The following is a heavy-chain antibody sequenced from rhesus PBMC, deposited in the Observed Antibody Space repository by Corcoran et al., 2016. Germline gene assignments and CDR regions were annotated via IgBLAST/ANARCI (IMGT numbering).Heavy chain of an antibody. CDR3: ARDRYSGYSYGAFDF. J-gene: IGHJ3*01. D-gene: IGHD5-24*01. CDR1: GGSISESYR. V-gene: IGHV4S10*01. Sequence: QVQLQESGPGVVKPSETLSLPCAVSGGSISESYRWSWIRQPPGKGLDWIGHIYGSSTSTNSNPTLTSRVTISKDPSKNQFSLKLSSVTAADTAVYYCARDRYSGYSYGAFDFWGQGLRVTVSS. CDR2: IYGSSTST.